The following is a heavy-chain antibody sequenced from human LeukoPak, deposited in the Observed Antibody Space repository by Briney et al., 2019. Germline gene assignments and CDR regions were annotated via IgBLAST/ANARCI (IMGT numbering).Heavy chain of an antibody. J-gene: IGHJ4*02. CDR3: ARGPSGYHNT. CDR1: GFTFGDYG. V-gene: IGHV3-49*04. Sequence: PGRSLRLSCTASGFTFGDYGMSWVRQAPGKGLEWVGFIRSKAYGGTTEYAASVKGRFTISRDNSKNTLYLQMNSLRAEDTAVYYCARGPSGYHNTGGQGTLVTVSS. CDR2: IRSKAYGGTT. D-gene: IGHD5-12*01.